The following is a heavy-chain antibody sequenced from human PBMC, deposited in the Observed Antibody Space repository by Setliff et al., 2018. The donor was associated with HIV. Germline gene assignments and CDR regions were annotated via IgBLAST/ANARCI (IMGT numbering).Heavy chain of an antibody. CDR1: GGSISSSN. Sequence: ETLSLTCAVSGGSISSSNWWSWVRQAPGKGLEWVSAIGSRGGDTYYADSVKGRFTISRDNAGSTVYLQMSSLRAEDTAVYYCATDPVDGSSYWGQGTLVTVSS. CDR3: ATDPVDGSSY. D-gene: IGHD3-10*01. CDR2: IGSRGGDT. J-gene: IGHJ4*02. V-gene: IGHV3-21*01.